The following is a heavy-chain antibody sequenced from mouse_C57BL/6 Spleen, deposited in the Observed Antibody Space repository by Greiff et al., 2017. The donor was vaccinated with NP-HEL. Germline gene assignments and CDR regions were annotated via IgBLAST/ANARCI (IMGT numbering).Heavy chain of an antibody. D-gene: IGHD2-4*01. Sequence: EVKLVESGPGLVKPSQSLSLTCSVTGYSITSGYYWNWIRQFPGNKLEWMGYISYDGSNNYNPSLKNRISITRDTSKNQFFLKLNSVTTEDTATYYCARVLRNYAMDYWGQGTSVTVSS. CDR1: GYSITSGYY. CDR3: ARVLRNYAMDY. CDR2: ISYDGSN. V-gene: IGHV3-6*01. J-gene: IGHJ4*01.